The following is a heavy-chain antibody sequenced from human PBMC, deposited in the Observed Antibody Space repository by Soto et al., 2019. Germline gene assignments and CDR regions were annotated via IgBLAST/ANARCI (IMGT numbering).Heavy chain of an antibody. CDR1: GFTFSDYY. CDR3: AREDWEYQRLQAFT. CDR2: MTSSESTP. V-gene: IGHV3-11*01. Sequence: QVQLVESGGGLVKPGGSLRLSCAASGFTFSDYYMNWIRQVPGRGLEWVSYMTSSESTPSYADSVKGRFTISRDNAKNSLYLEMNSLRVEDTAVYYCAREDWEYQRLQAFTWGRGTAVTVSS. D-gene: IGHD2-2*01. J-gene: IGHJ3*01.